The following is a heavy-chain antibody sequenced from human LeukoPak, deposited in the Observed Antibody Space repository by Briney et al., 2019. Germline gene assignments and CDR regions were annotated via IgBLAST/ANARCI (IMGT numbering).Heavy chain of an antibody. CDR3: ARDRLATDAFDI. D-gene: IGHD5-12*01. CDR2: ISGSGGST. J-gene: IGHJ3*02. Sequence: GGTLRLSCAASGFTFDSYGMNWVRQAPGKGLEWVSGISGSGGSTYYADSVKGRFTISRDNAKNSLYLQMNSLRAEDTAVYYCARDRLATDAFDIWGQGTMVTVSS. V-gene: IGHV3-23*01. CDR1: GFTFDSYG.